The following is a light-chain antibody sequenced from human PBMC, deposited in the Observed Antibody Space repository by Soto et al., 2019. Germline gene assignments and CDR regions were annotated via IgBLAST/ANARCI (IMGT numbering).Light chain of an antibody. Sequence: DIQMTQSPSTLSASVGDRVTITCRASQSINNWLAWYQQKPGKAPKLLIYDASSLEGGVPSRFSGSGSGAEFTLTISSLQPDDFATYYCQQYNSPWTFGQGTKVDIK. CDR1: QSINNW. V-gene: IGKV1-5*01. CDR2: DAS. CDR3: QQYNSPWT. J-gene: IGKJ1*01.